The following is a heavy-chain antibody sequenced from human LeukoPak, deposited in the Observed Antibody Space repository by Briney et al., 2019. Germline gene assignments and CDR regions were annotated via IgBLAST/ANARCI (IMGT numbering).Heavy chain of an antibody. J-gene: IGHJ3*02. CDR1: GGSIMVGAYS. Sequence: SETLSLTCTVSGGSIMVGAYSWSWIRQPPGKGLEWIGYIYYSGRTYYNPSLKSRVTISLDRSKNQFSLKLSSVTAADTAVYFCARGYGDNSGAFDIWGQGTLVTVSS. CDR2: IYYSGRT. CDR3: ARGYGDNSGAFDI. V-gene: IGHV4-30-2*01. D-gene: IGHD4-23*01.